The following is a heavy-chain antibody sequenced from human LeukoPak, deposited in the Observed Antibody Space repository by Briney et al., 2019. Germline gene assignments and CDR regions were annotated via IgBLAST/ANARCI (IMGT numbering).Heavy chain of an antibody. CDR1: GGSISSYY. Sequence: SETLSLTCTVSGGSISSYYWSWIRQPPGKGLEWIGYIYYSGSTYYNPSLKSRVTISVDTSKNQFSLKLNSVTAADTAVYYCARAGPRRDGYNVDYWGQGTLVTVSS. D-gene: IGHD5-24*01. CDR2: IYYSGST. CDR3: ARAGPRRDGYNVDY. J-gene: IGHJ4*02. V-gene: IGHV4-59*12.